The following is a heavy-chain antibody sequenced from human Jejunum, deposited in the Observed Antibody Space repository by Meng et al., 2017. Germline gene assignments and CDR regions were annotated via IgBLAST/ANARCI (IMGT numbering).Heavy chain of an antibody. J-gene: IGHJ4*02. CDR3: ARGGYYSFDY. D-gene: IGHD5-18*01. CDR2: IYHSGST. V-gene: IGHV4-4*02. Sequence: QVQFPQSGPGLCKPSETLSLACAVLGGSLSSVYWWTWVRQSPGKGLEWIGEIYHSGSTNSNPSLKSRVTISVDKSKNQFSLKLTSVTAADTAVYYCARGGYYSFDYWGQGTLVTVSS. CDR1: GGSLSSVYW.